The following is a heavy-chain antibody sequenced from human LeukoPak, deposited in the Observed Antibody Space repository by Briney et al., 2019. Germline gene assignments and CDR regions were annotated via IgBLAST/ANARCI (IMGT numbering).Heavy chain of an antibody. CDR2: IRSKAYGGTT. V-gene: IGHV3-49*03. J-gene: IGHJ4*02. CDR3: TRRTMVRGPPLDY. Sequence: QPGGSLRLSCTASGFTFGDYDMSWFRQAPGKGLEWVGFIRSKAYGGTTEYAASVKGRFTISRDDSKSIAYLQMNSLKTEDTAVYYCTRRTMVRGPPLDYWGQGTLATVSS. D-gene: IGHD3-10*01. CDR1: GFTFGDYD.